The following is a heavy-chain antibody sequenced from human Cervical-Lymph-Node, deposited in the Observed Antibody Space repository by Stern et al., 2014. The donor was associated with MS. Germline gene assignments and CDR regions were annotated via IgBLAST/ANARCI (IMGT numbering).Heavy chain of an antibody. CDR1: GFDFSIYG. Sequence: VQLVESGGGVVQPERSLRLSCAASGFDFSIYGMQWVRQTPGKGLEWVAVIWFDGSNKNYADSVKGRFTISRDNSKNTLYLQMNSLRAADTAVYYCARVPSGWQTGFDYWGQGTLVTVSS. CDR3: ARVPSGWQTGFDY. J-gene: IGHJ4*02. V-gene: IGHV3-33*01. CDR2: IWFDGSNK. D-gene: IGHD6-19*01.